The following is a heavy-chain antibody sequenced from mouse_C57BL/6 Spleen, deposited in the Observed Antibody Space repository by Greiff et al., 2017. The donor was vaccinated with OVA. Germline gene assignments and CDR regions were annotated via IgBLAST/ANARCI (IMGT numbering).Heavy chain of an antibody. V-gene: IGHV5-4*03. Sequence: DVMLVESGGGLVKPGGSLKLSCAASGFTFSSYAMSWVRQTPEKRLEWVATISDGGSYTYYPDNVKGRFTISRDNAKNNLYLQMSHLKSEDTAMYYCARGGYYVFDYWGQGTTLTVSS. D-gene: IGHD2-3*01. CDR2: ISDGGSYT. J-gene: IGHJ2*01. CDR1: GFTFSSYA. CDR3: ARGGYYVFDY.